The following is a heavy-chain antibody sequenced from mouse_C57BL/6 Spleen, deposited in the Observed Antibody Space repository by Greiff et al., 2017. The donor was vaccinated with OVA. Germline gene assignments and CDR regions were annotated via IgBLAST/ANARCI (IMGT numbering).Heavy chain of an antibody. D-gene: IGHD2-3*01. V-gene: IGHV5-17*01. Sequence: EVHLVESGGGLVKPGGSLKLSCAASGFTFSDYGMHWVRQAPEKGLEWVAYISSGSSTIYYADTVKGRFTISRDNAKNTLFLQMTSLVSEDTAMYYCARDGYDPMDYWGQGTSLTVSS. CDR3: ARDGYDPMDY. CDR2: ISSGSSTI. J-gene: IGHJ4*01. CDR1: GFTFSDYG.